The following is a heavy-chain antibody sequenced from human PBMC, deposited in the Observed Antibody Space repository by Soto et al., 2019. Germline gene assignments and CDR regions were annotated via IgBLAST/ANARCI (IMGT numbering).Heavy chain of an antibody. J-gene: IGHJ6*03. CDR2: MNPNSGNT. CDR3: ARPYYDFWSGYYYYYYYMDV. Sequence: ASVKVSCKASGYTFTSYDINWVRQATGQGLEWMGWMNPNSGNTGYAQKFQGRVTMTRNTSISTAYMELSSLRSEDTAVYYCARPYYDFWSGYYYYYYYMDVWGKGTTVTVSS. V-gene: IGHV1-8*01. CDR1: GYTFTSYD. D-gene: IGHD3-3*01.